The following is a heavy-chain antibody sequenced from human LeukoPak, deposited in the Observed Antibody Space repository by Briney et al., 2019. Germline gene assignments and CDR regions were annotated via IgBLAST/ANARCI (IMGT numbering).Heavy chain of an antibody. D-gene: IGHD4-17*01. CDR3: ARGLTHDYGDYYFDY. J-gene: IGHJ4*02. CDR2: IYYSGST. Sequence: SQTLSLTCTVSGGSINSGDYYWSWIRQPPGKGLEWIGYIYYSGSTNYNPSLKSRVTISVDTSKNQFSLKLSSVTAADTAVYYCARGLTHDYGDYYFDYWGQGTLDTVSS. CDR1: GGSINSGDYY. V-gene: IGHV4-61*08.